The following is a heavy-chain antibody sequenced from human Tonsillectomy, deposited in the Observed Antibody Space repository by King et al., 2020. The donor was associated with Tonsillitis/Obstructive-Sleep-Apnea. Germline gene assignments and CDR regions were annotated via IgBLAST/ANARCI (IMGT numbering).Heavy chain of an antibody. V-gene: IGHV3-53*01. CDR3: ASGYCSGGSCPHYYYMDV. J-gene: IGHJ6*03. CDR2: IYIGGST. D-gene: IGHD2-15*01. Sequence: VQLVESGGGLIQPGGSLRLSCAAAGFTVSNNYMSWVRQAPGKGLEWVSVIYIGGSTYYADSVKGRFTISRDNSKNTVYLQMNSLRAEDAAVYYCASGYCSGGSCPHYYYMDVWGKGTTVTVS. CDR1: GFTVSNNY.